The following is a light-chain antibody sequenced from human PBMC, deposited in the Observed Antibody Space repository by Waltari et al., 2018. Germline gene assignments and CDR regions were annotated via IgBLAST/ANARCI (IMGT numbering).Light chain of an antibody. J-gene: IGLJ2*01. Sequence: QSALTQPASVSGSPGQSITISCTGTSSDIGDYNFVSWYQHHPGEAPKLVIYDVTKRPSGISNRFSGSKPGNTASLTISGLQAEDEANYVCASYTSSDSFVVFGGGTKLTVL. CDR3: ASYTSSDSFVV. CDR1: SSDIGDYNF. V-gene: IGLV2-14*03. CDR2: DVT.